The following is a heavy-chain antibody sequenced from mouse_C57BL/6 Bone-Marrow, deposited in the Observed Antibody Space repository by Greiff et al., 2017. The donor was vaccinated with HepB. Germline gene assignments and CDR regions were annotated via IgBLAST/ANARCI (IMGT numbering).Heavy chain of an antibody. V-gene: IGHV1-52*01. J-gene: IGHJ2*01. CDR1: GYTFTSYW. CDR3: ARESYGSKVDY. Sequence: QVQLQQPGAELVRPGSSVKLSCKASGYTFTSYWMHWVKQRPIQGLEWIGNIDPSDSDTHYNQKFKDKATLTVDKSSSTAYMQLSSLTSEDSAVYYCARESYGSKVDYWGQGTTLTVAS. D-gene: IGHD1-1*01. CDR2: IDPSDSDT.